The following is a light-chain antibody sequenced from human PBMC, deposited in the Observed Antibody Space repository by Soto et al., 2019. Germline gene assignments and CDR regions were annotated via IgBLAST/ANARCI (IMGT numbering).Light chain of an antibody. Sequence: QSALTQPRSVSGSHGQSVTISCTGTSSDLGTYNSVSWYQQHPGKAPKLMIYDVSKRPSGVPDRFSGSKSGNTASLTISGLQAEDEADYYCCSYAGSYTMIFGGGTKLTVL. CDR1: SSDLGTYNS. V-gene: IGLV2-11*01. CDR3: CSYAGSYTMI. J-gene: IGLJ2*01. CDR2: DVS.